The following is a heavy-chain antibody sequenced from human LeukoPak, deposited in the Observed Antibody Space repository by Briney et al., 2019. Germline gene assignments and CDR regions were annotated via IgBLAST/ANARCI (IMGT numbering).Heavy chain of an antibody. D-gene: IGHD3-22*01. CDR2: ISSSSSYI. V-gene: IGHV3-21*01. J-gene: IGHJ3*02. CDR3: ARADSSGYYLVGGFDI. CDR1: GFTFSSYE. Sequence: NPGGSLRLSCAASGFTFSSYEMNWVRQAPGKGLEWVSSISSSSSYIYFADSVKGRFTVSRDNAKNSLNLQMNSLRAEDTAVYYCARADSSGYYLVGGFDIWGQGTMVTVSS.